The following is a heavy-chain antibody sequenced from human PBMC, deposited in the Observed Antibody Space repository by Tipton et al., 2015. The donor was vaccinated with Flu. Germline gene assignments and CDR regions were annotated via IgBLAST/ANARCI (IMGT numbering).Heavy chain of an antibody. CDR2: IKQDGSEK. Sequence: QLVQSGGGLVQPGGSLRLSCAASGFTFTDYWMNWVRQAPGKGLEWVASIKQDGSEKTYVDSAKGRFTISRDNAKKSLFLQMNSLRAEDTAVYYCARDGVAPGLYFDCWGQGTLVTVSS. CDR3: ARDGVAPGLYFDC. V-gene: IGHV3-7*01. CDR1: GFTFTDYW. D-gene: IGHD6-13*01. J-gene: IGHJ4*02.